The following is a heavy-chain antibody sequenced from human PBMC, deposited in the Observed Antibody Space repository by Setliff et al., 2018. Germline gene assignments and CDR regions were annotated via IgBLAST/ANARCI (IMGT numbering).Heavy chain of an antibody. CDR1: GFTFSIYW. CDR3: ARDLVGATADF. D-gene: IGHD1-26*01. CDR2: INIDGRSI. Sequence: PGESLKISCAASGFTFSIYWMHWVRQVPGKGLEWVSRINIDGRSINYADSVRGRFTISRDNAKNTVYLQMNSLRGDDTAVYHCARDLVGATADFWGRGTLVTVSS. V-gene: IGHV3-74*01. J-gene: IGHJ4*02.